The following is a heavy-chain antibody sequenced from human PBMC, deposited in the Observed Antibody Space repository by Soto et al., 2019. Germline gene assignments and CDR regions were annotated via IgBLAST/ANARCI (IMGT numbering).Heavy chain of an antibody. V-gene: IGHV1-69*01. CDR2: IIPIFGTA. Sequence: QVQLVQSGAEVKKPGSSVKVSCKASGGTFSSYAISWVRQAPGQGLEWMGGIIPIFGTANYAQKFQGRVTITADESTSTAHMELSSLRSEDTAVYYCARDGETVTTKYYYYYCMDVWGQGTTVTVSS. CDR1: GGTFSSYA. D-gene: IGHD4-4*01. J-gene: IGHJ6*02. CDR3: ARDGETVTTKYYYYYCMDV.